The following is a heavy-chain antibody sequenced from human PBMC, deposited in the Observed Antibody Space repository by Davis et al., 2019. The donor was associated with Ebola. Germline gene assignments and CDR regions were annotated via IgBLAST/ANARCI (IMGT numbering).Heavy chain of an antibody. J-gene: IGHJ4*02. CDR3: ARYYRAVAGHFDY. CDR2: ISSSSSYI. Sequence: GESLKISCAASGFTFSSDSMNWVRQAPGKGLEWVSSISSSSSYIYYADSVKGRFTISRDNPKNSLYLQMNSLRAEDTAVYYCARYYRAVAGHFDYWGQGTLVTVSS. V-gene: IGHV3-21*01. D-gene: IGHD6-19*01. CDR1: GFTFSSDS.